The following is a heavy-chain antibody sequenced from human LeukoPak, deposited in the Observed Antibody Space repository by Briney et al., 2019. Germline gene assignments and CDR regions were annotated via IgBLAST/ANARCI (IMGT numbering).Heavy chain of an antibody. CDR1: GFTFSSYT. CDR2: IYSNGNT. CDR3: VRLLAYRSAWFDY. Sequence: GSLRLSCAASGFTFSSYTMSWIRQPPGKELEWIGYIYSNGNTNYNPSLKSRVTISIDTSKGQFSLSLTSVSAADTAVYYCVRLLAYRSAWFDYWGQGTLVIVSS. J-gene: IGHJ4*02. V-gene: IGHV4-59*01. D-gene: IGHD2/OR15-2a*01.